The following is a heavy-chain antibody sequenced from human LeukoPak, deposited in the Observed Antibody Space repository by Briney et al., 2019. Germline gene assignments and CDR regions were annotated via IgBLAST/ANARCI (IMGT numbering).Heavy chain of an antibody. D-gene: IGHD3-22*01. CDR1: GFTFSNYA. CDR2: LGGRGVLT. V-gene: IGHV3-23*01. Sequence: PSGGSLRLSCAASGFTFSNYAMSWVRQAPGKGLEWVSTLGGRGVLTYYADSVRGRFTVSRDNSKNTLYLQMNSLRAEDTAVYYCARRDVSGYYAIDSWGQGCLVTVSS. CDR3: ARRDVSGYYAIDS. J-gene: IGHJ4*02.